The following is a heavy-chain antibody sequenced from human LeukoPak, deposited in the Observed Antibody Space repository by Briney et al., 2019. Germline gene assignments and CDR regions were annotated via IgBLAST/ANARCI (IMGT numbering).Heavy chain of an antibody. V-gene: IGHV1-18*04. CDR3: ARGGVRGVIIIWGFDY. Sequence: ASVKVSCKASGYTFTSYGISWVRQAPGQGLEWMGWLSAYNGNTNYAQKLQGRVTMTTDTSTSTAYMELRSLRSDDTAVYYCARGGVRGVIIIWGFDYWGQGTLVTVSS. J-gene: IGHJ4*02. D-gene: IGHD3-10*01. CDR1: GYTFTSYG. CDR2: LSAYNGNT.